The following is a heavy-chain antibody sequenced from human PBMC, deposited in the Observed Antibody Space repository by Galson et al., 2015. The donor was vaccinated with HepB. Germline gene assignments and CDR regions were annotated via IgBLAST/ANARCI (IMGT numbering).Heavy chain of an antibody. V-gene: IGHV3-23*01. D-gene: IGHD3-16*01. Sequence: SLRLSCAASGFAFDSHAMSWVRQAPGRGLEWISGITGKGDSTFYADSVKGRFTVSGDNSNNMLYLQMNSLRAEDAGLYFCAKGYGLFDSWGQGILVTVSS. CDR3: AKGYGLFDS. CDR2: ITGKGDST. CDR1: GFAFDSHA. J-gene: IGHJ5*01.